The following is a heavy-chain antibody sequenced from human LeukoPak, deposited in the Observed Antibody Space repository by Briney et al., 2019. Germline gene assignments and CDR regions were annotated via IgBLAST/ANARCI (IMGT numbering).Heavy chain of an antibody. CDR1: GFIFSNYA. J-gene: IGHJ5*02. D-gene: IGHD6-13*01. CDR2: ITGRGDET. V-gene: IGHV3-23*01. CDR3: AKGAAAGLVDWFDP. Sequence: GGSLRLSCAASGFIFSNYALMWVRQAPGKGLEWASSITGRGDETFYADSVKGRFSLSRDNSKNMLYLQMYSLGAEDTAIYYCAKGAAAGLVDWFDPWGQGTLVTVSS.